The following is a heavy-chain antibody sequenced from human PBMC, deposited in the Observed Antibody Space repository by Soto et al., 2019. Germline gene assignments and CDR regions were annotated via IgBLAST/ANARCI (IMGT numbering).Heavy chain of an antibody. CDR1: GYSFTSYW. V-gene: IGHV5-51*01. Sequence: GESLKISCKGSGYSFTSYWIGWVRQMPGKGLEWMGIIYPGDSDTRYSPSFQGQVTISADKSISTAYLQWSSLKASDTAMYYCARLSPRFLEWSPPYYFDYWGQGTLVTVSS. CDR3: ARLSPRFLEWSPPYYFDY. J-gene: IGHJ4*02. D-gene: IGHD3-3*01. CDR2: IYPGDSDT.